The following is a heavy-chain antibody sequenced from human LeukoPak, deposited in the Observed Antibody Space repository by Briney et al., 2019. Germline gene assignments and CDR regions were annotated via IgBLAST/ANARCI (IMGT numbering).Heavy chain of an antibody. CDR2: IKQDGSEK. CDR1: GFTFSSYW. Sequence: GGSLRLSRAASGFTFSSYWMSWVRQAPGKGLERVANIKQDGSEKYYVDSVKGRFTISRDNAKNSLYLQMNSLRAEDTAVYYCARDITSGPHAFDIWGQGTMVTVSS. V-gene: IGHV3-7*01. CDR3: ARDITSGPHAFDI. D-gene: IGHD1-20*01. J-gene: IGHJ3*02.